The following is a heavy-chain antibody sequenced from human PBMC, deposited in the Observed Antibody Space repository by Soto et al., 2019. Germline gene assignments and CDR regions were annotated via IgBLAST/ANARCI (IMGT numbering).Heavy chain of an antibody. CDR3: ARLSTYYDSSGYLFDY. Sequence: GESLKISCKGSGYTFSSYWIGWVRQMPGKGLEWMGIIYPGDSDTRYSPSFQGQVTISADKSISTAYLQWSSLKASDTAMYYCARLSTYYDSSGYLFDYWGQGTLVTVS. CDR1: GYTFSSYW. D-gene: IGHD3-22*01. V-gene: IGHV5-51*01. J-gene: IGHJ4*02. CDR2: IYPGDSDT.